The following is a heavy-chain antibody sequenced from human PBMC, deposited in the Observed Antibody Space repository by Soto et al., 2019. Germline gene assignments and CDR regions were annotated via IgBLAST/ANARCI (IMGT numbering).Heavy chain of an antibody. J-gene: IGHJ4*02. Sequence: GGSLRLSCAASGFTVSSNYMSWVRQAPGKGLEWVSVIYSGGSTYYADSVKGRFTISRDNSKNTLYLQMNSLRAEDTAVYYCARDRLDYGDYVPLEYCGQGTLVPVSS. CDR2: IYSGGST. V-gene: IGHV3-66*01. CDR3: ARDRLDYGDYVPLEY. CDR1: GFTVSSNY. D-gene: IGHD4-17*01.